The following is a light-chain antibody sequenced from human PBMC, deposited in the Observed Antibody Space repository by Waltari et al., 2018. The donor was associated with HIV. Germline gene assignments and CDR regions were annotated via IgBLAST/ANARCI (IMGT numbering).Light chain of an antibody. CDR3: ATWDNRLSAWV. Sequence: QSVLTQPPSMSAAPGQKVTISCSGSNSNIGDNYVTWYQQVPGTAPELLIYENNKRPSGISARFAGSRSGTSATLGITGLQTGDEADYYCATWDNRLSAWVFGGGTKLTVL. CDR1: NSNIGDNY. J-gene: IGLJ3*02. CDR2: ENN. V-gene: IGLV1-51*02.